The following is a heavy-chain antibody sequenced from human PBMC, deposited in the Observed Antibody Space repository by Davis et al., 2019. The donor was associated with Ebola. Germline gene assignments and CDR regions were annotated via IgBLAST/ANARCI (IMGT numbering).Heavy chain of an antibody. J-gene: IGHJ4*02. D-gene: IGHD1-26*01. V-gene: IGHV3-48*01. CDR1: GFTFSSYS. Sequence: GESLKISCAASGFTFSSYSMNWVRQAPGKGLEWVSYISSSSSTIYYADSVKGRFTISRDNSKNTLYLQMNSLRAEDTAVYYCAKGSGSYYPDYWGQGTLVTVSS. CDR3: AKGSGSYYPDY. CDR2: ISSSSSTI.